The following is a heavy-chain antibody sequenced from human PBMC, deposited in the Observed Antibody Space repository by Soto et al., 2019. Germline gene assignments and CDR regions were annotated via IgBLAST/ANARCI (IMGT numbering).Heavy chain of an antibody. D-gene: IGHD6-19*01. CDR2: IYYSGST. CDR1: GGSISSSSYY. Sequence: QLQLQESGPGLVKPSETLSLTCTVSGGSISSSSYYWGWIRQPPRKGLEWIGSIYYSGSTYYNPSLKSRVTISVDTSKNQFSLKLGSVTAADTAVYYCASGYSSAWYDYFWGQGTLVTVSS. J-gene: IGHJ4*02. CDR3: ASGYSSAWYDYF. V-gene: IGHV4-39*01.